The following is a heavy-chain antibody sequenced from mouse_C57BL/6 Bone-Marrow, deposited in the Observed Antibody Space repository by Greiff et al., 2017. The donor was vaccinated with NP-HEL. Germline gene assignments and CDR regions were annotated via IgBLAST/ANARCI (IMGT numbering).Heavy chain of an antibody. CDR2: INPNNGGT. CDR1: GYTFTDYN. Sequence: VQLQQSGPELVKPGASVKMSCKASGYTFTDYNMHWVKQSHGKSLEWIGYINPNNGGTSYNQKFKGKATLTVNKSSSTAYMELRSLTSEDSAVYYWAIIYYGYDWDRPLAMDYWGQGTSVTVSS. D-gene: IGHD2-2*01. CDR3: AIIYYGYDWDRPLAMDY. V-gene: IGHV1-22*01. J-gene: IGHJ4*01.